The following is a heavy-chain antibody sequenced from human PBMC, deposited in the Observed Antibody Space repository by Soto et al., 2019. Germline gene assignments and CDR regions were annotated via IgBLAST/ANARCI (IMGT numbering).Heavy chain of an antibody. D-gene: IGHD2-2*01. CDR2: IIPIFGTA. J-gene: IGHJ6*02. V-gene: IGHV1-69*13. CDR1: GGTFSSFL. Sequence: GASVKVSCKTSGGTFSSFLMGWVRQAPGQGLEWVGGIIPIFGTANYAQKFQGRVTITADDSTSTVYMELSGLKSEDTAVYYCILDCTSMSCYGYLGVDVWGQGTSVTVYS. CDR3: ILDCTSMSCYGYLGVDV.